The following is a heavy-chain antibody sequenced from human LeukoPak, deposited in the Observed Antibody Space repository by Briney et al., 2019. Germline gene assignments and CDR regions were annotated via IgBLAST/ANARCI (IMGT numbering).Heavy chain of an antibody. J-gene: IGHJ4*02. Sequence: SQTLSLTCAISGDSVSSNSAAWNWLRQSPSRGLEWLGRTYYRSKLYNDYAVSVKSRITINPDTSKNQFSLQLNSVTPEDTAVYYCARSTPPTSIAASGHFDYWGQGTLVTVSS. V-gene: IGHV6-1*01. D-gene: IGHD6-6*01. CDR2: TYYRSKLYN. CDR3: ARSTPPTSIAASGHFDY. CDR1: GDSVSSNSAA.